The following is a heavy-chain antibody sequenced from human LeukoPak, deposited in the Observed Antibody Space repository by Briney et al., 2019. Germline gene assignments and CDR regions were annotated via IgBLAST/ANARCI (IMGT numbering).Heavy chain of an antibody. CDR1: GGSISDYY. J-gene: IGHJ2*01. V-gene: IGHV4-59*01. D-gene: IGHD4-23*01. CDR2: IYYIGST. CDR3: ARLHDYGGKNFDL. Sequence: SETLSLTCTVSGGSISDYYWTWIRHPPGKGLERIGYIYYIGSTNYNPSFKSRVTISVDTSKKQFSLKMSSVTAADTAVYYCARLHDYGGKNFDLWGRGTLVTVSS.